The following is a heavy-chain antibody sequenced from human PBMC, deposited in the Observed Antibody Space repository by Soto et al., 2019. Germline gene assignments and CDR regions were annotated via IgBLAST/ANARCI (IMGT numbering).Heavy chain of an antibody. Sequence: SETLSLTCAVYAGSFGAYYWSWIRPPPGEGVEWIGEINHDGSTNYHPSLKSRVTISVGVSKNQFSLKLISVTAADTAVYYCARGAARIVVVERGARDKYYLDYWSQGTLVTVSS. CDR2: INHDGST. D-gene: IGHD2-21*01. CDR1: AGSFGAYY. V-gene: IGHV4-34*01. CDR3: ARGAARIVVVERGARDKYYLDY. J-gene: IGHJ4*02.